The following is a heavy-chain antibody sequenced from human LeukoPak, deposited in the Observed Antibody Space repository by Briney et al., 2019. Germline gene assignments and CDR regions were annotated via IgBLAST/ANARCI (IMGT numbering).Heavy chain of an antibody. V-gene: IGHV3-21*01. J-gene: IGHJ4*02. CDR1: GFTFTTYP. Sequence: NPGGSLRLSCAASGFTFTTYPMSWVRQAPGKGLEWVSSITSGGDYIYYADSVKGRFTTSRDNAKNSLSLRLNSLRVEDTAVYYCARGHYDVLAASYKWTPDYWGQGTLVTVSS. D-gene: IGHD3-9*01. CDR2: ITSGGDYI. CDR3: ARGHYDVLAASYKWTPDY.